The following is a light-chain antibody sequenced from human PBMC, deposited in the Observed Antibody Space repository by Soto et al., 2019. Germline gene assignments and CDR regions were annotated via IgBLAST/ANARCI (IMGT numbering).Light chain of an antibody. Sequence: QSALTQPPSASGSPGQSVAISCTGTSSDVGGYNYVSWYQQLPGKAPKLVIYEVSNRPSGISDRFSGSKSGQTASLTISGLQTEDEADYFCGSYRSSNTLVVFGGGTKVTVL. J-gene: IGLJ3*02. CDR3: GSYRSSNTLVV. V-gene: IGLV2-14*01. CDR1: SSDVGGYNY. CDR2: EVS.